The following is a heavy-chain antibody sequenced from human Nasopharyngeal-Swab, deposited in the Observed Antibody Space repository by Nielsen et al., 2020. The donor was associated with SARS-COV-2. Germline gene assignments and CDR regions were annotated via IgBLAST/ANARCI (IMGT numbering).Heavy chain of an antibody. D-gene: IGHD6-13*01. CDR1: GYTFTSYY. CDR3: AYIAAAGRDDY. CDR2: INPSGGST. Sequence: ASVKVSCKASGYTFTSYYMHWARQAPGQGLEWMGIINPSGGSTSYAQKFQGRVTMTRDTSTSTVYMELSSLRSEDTAVYYCAYIAAAGRDDYWGQGTLVTVSS. J-gene: IGHJ4*02. V-gene: IGHV1-46*01.